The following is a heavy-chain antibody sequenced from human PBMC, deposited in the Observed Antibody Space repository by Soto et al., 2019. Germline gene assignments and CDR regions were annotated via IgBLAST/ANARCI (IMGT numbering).Heavy chain of an antibody. CDR3: TTASNWGLCGY. D-gene: IGHD7-27*01. CDR2: IKIKTDGGAT. V-gene: IGHV3-15*07. CDR1: GFTFSNAW. Sequence: EVQLVESGGGLVKPGGSLRLSCAASGFTFSNAWMNWVRQTPGKGLEWVGHIKIKTDGGATDYASPVKGRFTISRDDSKNELYRHMNSLKTEDTAVYYCTTASNWGLCGYWGQGTLVIVSS. J-gene: IGHJ4*02.